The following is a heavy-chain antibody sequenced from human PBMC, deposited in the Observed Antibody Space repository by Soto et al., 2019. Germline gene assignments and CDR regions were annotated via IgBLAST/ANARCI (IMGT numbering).Heavy chain of an antibody. CDR2: ISSTSAYI. Sequence: EVQVVESGGGLVKPGGSLRLSCAASGFTLSSYSMNWVRQAPGKGLEWVSSISSTSAYIYYADAVKGRFTISRDNAKNSLYLQMNSLRAEDTAVYYCAREKSVADAWYFDLWGRGALFTVSS. CDR1: GFTLSSYS. CDR3: AREKSVADAWYFDL. D-gene: IGHD2-21*01. J-gene: IGHJ2*01. V-gene: IGHV3-21*02.